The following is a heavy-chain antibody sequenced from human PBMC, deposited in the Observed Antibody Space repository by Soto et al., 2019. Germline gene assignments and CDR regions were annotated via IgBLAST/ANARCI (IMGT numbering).Heavy chain of an antibody. V-gene: IGHV4-4*07. D-gene: IGHD1-26*01. Sequence: QVQLQESGPGLVKPSETLSLTCNVSGGSIRSYYWSWVRQPAGKPLEWIGRIYTSGSTNYNPSLKSRVSMSVDTSKNQFSLEVTSVTAADTAVYHCAREGASGFGMDVWGLGTTVTVSS. CDR2: IYTSGST. CDR3: AREGASGFGMDV. CDR1: GGSIRSYY. J-gene: IGHJ6*02.